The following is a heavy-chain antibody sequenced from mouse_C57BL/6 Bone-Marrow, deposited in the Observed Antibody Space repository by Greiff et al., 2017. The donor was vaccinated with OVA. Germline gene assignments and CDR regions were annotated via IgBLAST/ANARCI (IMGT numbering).Heavy chain of an antibody. CDR1: GYSFTGYY. J-gene: IGHJ3*01. V-gene: IGHV1-42*01. CDR2: INPSTGGT. Sequence: EVKLMESGPELVKPGASVKISCKASGYSFTGYYMNWVKQSPEKSLEWIGEINPSTGGTTYNQKFKAKATLTVDKSSSTAYMQLKSLTSEDSAVYYCARSGYYGSSYGFAYWGQGTLVTVSA. D-gene: IGHD1-1*01. CDR3: ARSGYYGSSYGFAY.